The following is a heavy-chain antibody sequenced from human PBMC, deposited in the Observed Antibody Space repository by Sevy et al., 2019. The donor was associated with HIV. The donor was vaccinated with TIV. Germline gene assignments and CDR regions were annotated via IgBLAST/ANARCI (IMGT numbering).Heavy chain of an antibody. V-gene: IGHV4-31*02. CDR1: GVXXXXXXYY. J-gene: IGHJ6*01. Sequence: SETLSLTXTVSGVXXXXXXYYWSWIRQHPGXXLEWIGYIYXSGSTYYNPSLKSRLTISIDTSKNHFSLKLTSVTAADTAVYXXXRXXXXXXXXXXXXXGXXXXXXVXXXKXXVXVWG. CDR3: XRXXXXXXXXXXXXXGXXXXXXVXXXKXXVXV. CDR2: IYXSGST.